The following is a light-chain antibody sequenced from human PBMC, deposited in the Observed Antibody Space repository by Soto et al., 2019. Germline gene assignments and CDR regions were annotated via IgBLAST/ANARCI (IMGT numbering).Light chain of an antibody. J-gene: IGKJ1*01. V-gene: IGKV3-11*01. CDR3: QQRSNWPPWT. CDR2: DAS. Sequence: EIVITQSPPTLSVSPGERATLYCRASQSVSSYLAWYQQKPGQAPRLLIYDASNRATGIPARFSGSGSGTDFTLTISSLEPEDFAVYYCQQRSNWPPWTFGQGAKVDIK. CDR1: QSVSSY.